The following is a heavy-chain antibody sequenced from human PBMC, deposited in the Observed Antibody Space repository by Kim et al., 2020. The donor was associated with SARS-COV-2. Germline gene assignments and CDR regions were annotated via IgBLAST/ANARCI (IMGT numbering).Heavy chain of an antibody. CDR3: EQERARLLGYYYYGMDV. Sequence: GGSLRLSCAASGFTFSSYAMSWVRQAPGKGLEWVSAISGSGGSTYTAYSAKGRFTISRDNSKNTLSLQMNSQRPEDTAVYYCEQERARLLGYYYYGMDVWGQGTTVTVSS. J-gene: IGHJ6*02. CDR1: GFTFSSYA. CDR2: ISGSGGST. V-gene: IGHV3-23*01. D-gene: IGHD2-8*02.